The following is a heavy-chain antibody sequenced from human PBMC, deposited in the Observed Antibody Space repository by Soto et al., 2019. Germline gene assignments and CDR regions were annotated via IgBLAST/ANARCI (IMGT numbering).Heavy chain of an antibody. D-gene: IGHD3-10*01. CDR2: ITWPSGSV. Sequence: EVQLVESGGDLVQPGRSLRLTCEASGFNFDDYAIHWVRQVPGKGLEWVSGITWPSGSVGYADSGEGRVTISRDNAKNSLYLHMHSLRVEDTALYSCAKGGPHLGAGSYFDYWGQGTLVTVAS. CDR1: GFNFDDYA. J-gene: IGHJ4*02. V-gene: IGHV3-9*01. CDR3: AKGGPHLGAGSYFDY.